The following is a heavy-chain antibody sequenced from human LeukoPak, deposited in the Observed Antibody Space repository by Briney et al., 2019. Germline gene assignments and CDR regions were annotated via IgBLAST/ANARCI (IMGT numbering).Heavy chain of an antibody. CDR1: GYTFTGYY. V-gene: IGHV1-2*02. CDR2: INPNSGGT. D-gene: IGHD3-22*01. Sequence: ASVKVSCKASGYTFTGYYMHWVRQAPGQGLEWMGWINPNSGGTNYAQKFQARVTTTRDTSISTAYMELTRLRSDDTAVYYCAREERYFDSSGYYFQHWGQGTLVTVSS. J-gene: IGHJ1*01. CDR3: AREERYFDSSGYYFQH.